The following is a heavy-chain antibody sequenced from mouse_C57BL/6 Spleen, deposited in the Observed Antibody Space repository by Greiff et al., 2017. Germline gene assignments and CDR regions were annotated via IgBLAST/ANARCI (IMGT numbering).Heavy chain of an antibody. V-gene: IGHV1-39*01. D-gene: IGHD2-2*01. CDR2: INPNYGTT. CDR1: GYSFTDYN. CDR3: APRGGLLLWLRGEYFDV. J-gene: IGHJ1*03. Sequence: EVKLMESGPELVKPGASVKISCKASGYSFTDYNMNWVKQSNGKSLEWIGVINPNYGTTSYNQKFKGKATLTVDQSSSTAYMQLNSLTSEDSAVYYCAPRGGLLLWLRGEYFDVWGTGTTVTVSS.